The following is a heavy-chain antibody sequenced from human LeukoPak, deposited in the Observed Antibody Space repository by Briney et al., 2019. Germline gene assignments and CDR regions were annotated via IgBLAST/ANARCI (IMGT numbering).Heavy chain of an antibody. CDR1: GFTLSDYS. V-gene: IGHV3-21*01. Sequence: PGGSLRLSCAASGFTLSDYSMNWVRQAPGKGLEWVSSISKSSRYIYYADSMKGRFTISRDNAKNSLYLQMNSLRAEDTAVYYCARDPTSYSSYFDYWGQGTLVTVSS. J-gene: IGHJ4*02. CDR2: ISKSSRYI. D-gene: IGHD6-13*01. CDR3: ARDPTSYSSYFDY.